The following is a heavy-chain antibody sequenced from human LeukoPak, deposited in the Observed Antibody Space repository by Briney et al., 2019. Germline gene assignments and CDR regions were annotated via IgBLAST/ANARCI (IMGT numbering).Heavy chain of an antibody. CDR2: IRSDGNNR. CDR1: GFTFDSYG. CDR3: ASGVGATFDH. V-gene: IGHV3-30*02. J-gene: IGHJ4*02. D-gene: IGHD1-26*01. Sequence: PGGSLRLSCAASGFTFDSYGMHWVRQAPGKGLEWVAFIRSDGNNRYYADSVKGRFTISRDNSKNTLYLQMNSLRAEDTAVYYCASGVGATFDHWGQGTLVTVP.